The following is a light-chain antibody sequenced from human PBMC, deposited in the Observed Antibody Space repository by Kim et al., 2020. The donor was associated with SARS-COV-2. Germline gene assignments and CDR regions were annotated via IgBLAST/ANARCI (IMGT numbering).Light chain of an antibody. CDR2: GKN. Sequence: SSELTQDPAVSVALGQTVRITCQGDSLRSYYASWYQQKPGQAPVLVIYGKNNRPSGIPDRFSGSSSGNTASLTITGAQAEDEADYYCNSRDSSGNHPFGTGTKGTVL. V-gene: IGLV3-19*01. CDR3: NSRDSSGNHP. J-gene: IGLJ1*01. CDR1: SLRSYY.